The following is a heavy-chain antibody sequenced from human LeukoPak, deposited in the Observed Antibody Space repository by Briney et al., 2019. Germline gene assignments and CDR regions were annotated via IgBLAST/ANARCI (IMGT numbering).Heavy chain of an antibody. CDR3: ARQAVTGLFFDF. CDR1: GYSFTNYW. V-gene: IGHV5-51*01. J-gene: IGHJ4*02. Sequence: GESLKISCKGSGYSFTNYWIAWVRQMPGKGLEWMGIIYPGDSDPRYSPSFQGQVTISVDKSIGTAYLQWSSLKASDTAMYFCARQAVTGLFFDFWAQGTLVAVSS. D-gene: IGHD4-17*01. CDR2: IYPGDSDP.